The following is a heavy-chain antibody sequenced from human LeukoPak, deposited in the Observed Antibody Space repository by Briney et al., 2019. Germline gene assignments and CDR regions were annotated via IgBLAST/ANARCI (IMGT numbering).Heavy chain of an antibody. D-gene: IGHD1-26*01. V-gene: IGHV3-23*01. CDR1: GFTFSIYP. CDR3: AIRGSPNAFDM. CDR2: IGSGGTT. J-gene: IGHJ3*02. Sequence: GGSLRLSCAASGFTFSIYPMSWVRQAPGKGLEWVSAIGSGGTTYYSDSVKGRFTISRDNSKNTLYLQMNGLSAEDTAVYYCAIRGSPNAFDMWGQGTMVTVSS.